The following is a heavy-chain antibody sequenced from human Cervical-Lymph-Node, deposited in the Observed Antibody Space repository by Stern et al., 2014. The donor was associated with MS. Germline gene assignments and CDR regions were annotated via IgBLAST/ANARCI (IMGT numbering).Heavy chain of an antibody. D-gene: IGHD3-10*01. CDR3: AHRRGVFGFYP. V-gene: IGHV2-5*02. CDR2: FYWDDDK. Sequence: QVTLRGSGPTVVQPTQTLTLTCTFSGFSLNTSGVAVGWIRQPPGKALEWLALFYWDDDKRYSPSLKTRLTITKDTSKNQVVLTMTNVDPLDTGTYYCAHRRGVFGFYPWGQGTLVTVSS. CDR1: GFSLNTSGVA. J-gene: IGHJ5*02.